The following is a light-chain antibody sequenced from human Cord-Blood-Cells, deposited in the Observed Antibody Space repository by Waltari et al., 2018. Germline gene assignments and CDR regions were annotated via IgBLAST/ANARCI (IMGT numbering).Light chain of an antibody. J-gene: IGLJ1*01. CDR3: TSYAGSNNYV. CDR1: SVDVGGYNY. Sequence: QSALTQPPSAYGSPGQSVTIPCTGTSVDVGGYNYVSWYQQDPGKASKLRIYEVSKRPSGVTERFSGSKAGNTASLTVSGLQAEDEADYYCTSYAGSNNYVFGTGTKVTVL. CDR2: EVS. V-gene: IGLV2-8*01.